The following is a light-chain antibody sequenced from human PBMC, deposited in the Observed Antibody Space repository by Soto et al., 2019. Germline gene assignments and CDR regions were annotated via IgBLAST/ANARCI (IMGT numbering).Light chain of an antibody. CDR1: SSNIGSKT. CDR3: AAWDDSLNGSYV. V-gene: IGLV1-44*01. J-gene: IGLJ1*01. Sequence: QSVLTQPPSASGTPGQRVTISCSGSSSNIGSKTVAWYQQLPGAAPKLLIFSNNQRPSGVPDRFSGSKSGTAASLAISGLQSEDEAEYYCAAWDDSLNGSYVFGSGT. CDR2: SNN.